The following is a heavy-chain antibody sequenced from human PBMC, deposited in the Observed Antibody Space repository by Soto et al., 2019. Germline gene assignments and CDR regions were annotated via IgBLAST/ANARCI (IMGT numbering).Heavy chain of an antibody. V-gene: IGHV4-34*01. CDR2: INHSGST. CDR3: ARKIAGYSSSWYVGTNFDY. CDR1: GGSFSGYY. D-gene: IGHD6-13*01. J-gene: IGHJ4*02. Sequence: QVQLQQWGAGLLKPSETLSLTCAVYGGSFSGYYWSWIRQPPWKGLEWIGEINHSGSTNYNPSLKSRVTISVDTSKNQFSLKLSSVTAADTAVYYCARKIAGYSSSWYVGTNFDYWGQGTLVTVSS.